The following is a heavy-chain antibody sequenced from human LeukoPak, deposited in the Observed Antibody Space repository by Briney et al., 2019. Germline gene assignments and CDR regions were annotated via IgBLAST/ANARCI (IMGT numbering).Heavy chain of an antibody. V-gene: IGHV4-34*01. D-gene: IGHD3-22*01. J-gene: IGHJ3*02. CDR2: INHSGST. CDR1: GGSFSGYY. CDR3: ARPYAYYYDSSGYSKKGDPFDI. Sequence: RASETLSLTCAVYGGSFSGYYWSWIRQPPGKGLEWIGEINHSGSTNYNPSLKSRVTVSVDTSKNQFSLKLSSVTAADTAVYYCARPYAYYYDSSGYSKKGDPFDIWGQGTMVTVSS.